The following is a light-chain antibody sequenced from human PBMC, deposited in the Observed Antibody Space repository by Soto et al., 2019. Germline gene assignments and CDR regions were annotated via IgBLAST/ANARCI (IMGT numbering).Light chain of an antibody. CDR1: SSNIGSNT. J-gene: IGLJ2*01. CDR2: DNN. V-gene: IGLV1-44*01. Sequence: QSVLTQPPSASGTPGQRVTISCSGSSSNIGSNTVGWYHQLPGAAPKLVIYDNNLRPSGVPDRISGSRSGTSASLSISGLQSEDEGEYYCATWDDTLDGPLFGGGTKVTVL. CDR3: ATWDDTLDGPL.